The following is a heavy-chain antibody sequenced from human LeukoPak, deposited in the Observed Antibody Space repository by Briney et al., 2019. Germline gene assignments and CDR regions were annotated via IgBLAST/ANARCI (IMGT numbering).Heavy chain of an antibody. CDR3: ASRGHVGSGTYSPYDY. J-gene: IGHJ4*02. Sequence: PGGSLRLSCAASGFTFSSYEMNWVRQAPGKGLEWVSVISGSGSRTYYADSVKGRFTISRDNSRNTIYLQMTSLRAEDTAVYYCASRGHVGSGTYSPYDYWGQGTLVSVSS. CDR2: ISGSGSRT. V-gene: IGHV3-23*01. D-gene: IGHD3-10*01. CDR1: GFTFSSYE.